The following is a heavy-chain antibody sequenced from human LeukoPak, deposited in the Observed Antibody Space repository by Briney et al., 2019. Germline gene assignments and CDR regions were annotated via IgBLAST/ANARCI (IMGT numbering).Heavy chain of an antibody. Sequence: SETLSLTCTVSGVSLNDYYWSWIRQPPGKALEWIGFIHSSGSANSNPSLTSRVTISIDTSKNQFSLNLRSPTAADTAVYFCASGAADGYNFGFDYWGQGTLAAVSS. J-gene: IGHJ4*02. CDR2: IHSSGSA. V-gene: IGHV4-59*12. CDR1: GVSLNDYY. D-gene: IGHD5-24*01. CDR3: ASGAADGYNFGFDY.